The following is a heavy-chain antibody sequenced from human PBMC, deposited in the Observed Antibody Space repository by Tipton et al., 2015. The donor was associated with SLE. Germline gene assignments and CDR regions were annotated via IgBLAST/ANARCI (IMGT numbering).Heavy chain of an antibody. V-gene: IGHV4-59*02. D-gene: IGHD2-15*01. J-gene: IGHJ4*02. Sequence: TLSLTCTISGGSVNNYHWNWVRQPPGQGLEWIGRIFDSGYTNYNPSLWSRVTISLDASKNQMSLKVTSVTASDTAVYYCSRDQEDGLVVFWGQGTLVTVSS. CDR1: GGSVNNYH. CDR3: SRDQEDGLVVF. CDR2: IFDSGYT.